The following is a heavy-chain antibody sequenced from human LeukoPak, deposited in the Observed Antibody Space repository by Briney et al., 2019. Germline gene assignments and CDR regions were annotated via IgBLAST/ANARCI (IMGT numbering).Heavy chain of an antibody. CDR1: GYSFSKHW. Sequence: GESLKISCKGSGYSFSKHWIGWVRQMPGKGLEWMGIIYPGDSDTRYSPSFQGRVTISADKSIRTAYLQWSSLKASGTAMYYCATTDYGDYGSFDYWGQGTLVTVSS. CDR2: IYPGDSDT. V-gene: IGHV5-51*01. J-gene: IGHJ4*02. D-gene: IGHD4-17*01. CDR3: ATTDYGDYGSFDY.